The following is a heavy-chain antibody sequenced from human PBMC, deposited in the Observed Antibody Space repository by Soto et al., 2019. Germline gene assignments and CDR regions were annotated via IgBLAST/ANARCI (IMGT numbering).Heavy chain of an antibody. CDR3: AREGYRERNYYDSPTNHAFDI. CDR1: GGTFSSYA. V-gene: IGHV1-69*01. CDR2: IIPIFGTA. D-gene: IGHD3-22*01. Sequence: QVQLVQSGAEVKKPGSSVKVSCKASGGTFSSYAISWVRQAPGQGLEWMGGIIPIFGTANYAQKFQGRVTITADESTSTAYMELSSLRSEDTAVYYCAREGYRERNYYDSPTNHAFDIWGQGTMVTVSS. J-gene: IGHJ3*02.